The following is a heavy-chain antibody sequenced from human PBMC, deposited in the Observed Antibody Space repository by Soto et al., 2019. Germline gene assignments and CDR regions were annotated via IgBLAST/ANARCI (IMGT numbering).Heavy chain of an antibody. CDR3: ARFNSKYSRGHRVDFDY. J-gene: IGHJ4*02. V-gene: IGHV3-33*01. CDR2: IWYDGSNK. CDR1: GFTFSSYG. D-gene: IGHD6-19*01. Sequence: PGGSLRLSCAASGFTFSSYGMHWVRQAPGKGLEWVAVIWYDGSNKYYADSVKGRFTISRDNSKNTLYLQMNSLRAEDTAVYYCARFNSKYSRGHRVDFDYWGKGTLVRVS.